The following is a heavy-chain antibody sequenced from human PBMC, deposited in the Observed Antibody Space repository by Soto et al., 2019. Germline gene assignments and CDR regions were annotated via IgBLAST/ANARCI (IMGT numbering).Heavy chain of an antibody. V-gene: IGHV2-5*02. Sequence: SGPTLVNPTQTLTLTCTFSAFSLSTGGVGVGWIRQPPGKALEWLALIYWDDDKRYSPSLRSRLTITKDTSKNQVVLTMTNMDPVDTAVYYCARGGKYYYYYYGMDVWGQGTTVTVSS. CDR3: ARGGKYYYYYYGMDV. CDR2: IYWDDDK. D-gene: IGHD2-15*01. CDR1: AFSLSTGGVG. J-gene: IGHJ6*02.